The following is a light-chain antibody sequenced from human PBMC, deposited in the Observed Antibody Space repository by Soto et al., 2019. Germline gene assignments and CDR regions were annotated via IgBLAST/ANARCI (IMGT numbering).Light chain of an antibody. CDR3: QQYGRF. CDR2: GAS. V-gene: IGKV3-20*01. CDR1: QSVTSTY. J-gene: IGKJ3*01. Sequence: EIVLTQSPGTLSLSPRERATLSCRASQSVTSTYLAWYQQKPGQAPRLLIYGASNSATGIPDRFSGSGSGTDFTLTIRRLEPEDFAVYYCQQYGRFFGPGTKVDFK.